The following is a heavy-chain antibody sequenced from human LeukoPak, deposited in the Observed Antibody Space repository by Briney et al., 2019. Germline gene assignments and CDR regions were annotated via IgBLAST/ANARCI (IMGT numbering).Heavy chain of an antibody. D-gene: IGHD2-21*02. CDR1: GFTFSSYS. CDR3: ARGVSDGPSDYFDY. CDR2: ISGSTSYI. V-gene: IGHV3-21*01. Sequence: PGGSLRLSCAASGFTFSSYSMNWVRQAPGKGLEWVSSISGSTSYIYYADSVKGRFTISRDNAKNSLYLQMNSLRAEDTAVYYCARGVSDGPSDYFDYWGQGTLVTVSS. J-gene: IGHJ4*02.